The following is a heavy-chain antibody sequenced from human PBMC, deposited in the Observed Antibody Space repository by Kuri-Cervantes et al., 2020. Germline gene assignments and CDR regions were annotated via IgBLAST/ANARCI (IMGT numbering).Heavy chain of an antibody. CDR2: INHSGST. CDR1: GGSFSGYY. D-gene: IGHD3-22*01. CDR3: ARAPPYSYDSSGYPLYYFDY. Sequence: SCAVYGGSFSGYYWSWIRQPPGKGLEWIGEINHSGSTNYNPSLKSRVTISVDTSKNQFSLKLSSVTAADTAVYYCARAPPYSYDSSGYPLYYFDYWGQGTLVTVSS. V-gene: IGHV4-34*01. J-gene: IGHJ4*02.